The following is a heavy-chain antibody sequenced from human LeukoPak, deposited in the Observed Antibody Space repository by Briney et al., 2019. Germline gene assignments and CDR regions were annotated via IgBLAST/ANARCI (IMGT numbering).Heavy chain of an antibody. Sequence: SETLSLTCAVYGGSFSGYYWTWIRQPPGKGLGWIGEINHSESTNYNPSLKSRVTISVDKSKNQFSLKLSSVTAADTAVYYCARRVDYYGSGSAPCAFYFDSWGLGNMVTVSS. CDR3: ARRVDYYGSGSAPCAFYFDS. D-gene: IGHD3-10*01. CDR2: INHSEST. J-gene: IGHJ4*02. V-gene: IGHV4-34*01. CDR1: GGSFSGYY.